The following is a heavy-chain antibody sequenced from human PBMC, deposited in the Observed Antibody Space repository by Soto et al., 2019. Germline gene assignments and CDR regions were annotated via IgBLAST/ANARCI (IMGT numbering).Heavy chain of an antibody. CDR3: ARESRDGYNSLDY. CDR2: INSDGSST. Sequence: GGSLRLSCAASGFTFSSYWMHWVRQAPGKGLVWVSRINSDGSSTSYADSVKGRFTISRDNAKSTLYLQMNSLRAEDTAVYYCARESRDGYNSLDYWGQGTLVTVS. D-gene: IGHD5-12*01. CDR1: GFTFSSYW. J-gene: IGHJ4*02. V-gene: IGHV3-74*01.